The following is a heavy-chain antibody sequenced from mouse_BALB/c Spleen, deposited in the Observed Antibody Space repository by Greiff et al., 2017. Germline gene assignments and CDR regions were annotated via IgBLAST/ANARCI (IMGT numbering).Heavy chain of an antibody. CDR2: IYPYNGGT. V-gene: IGHV1S29*02. J-gene: IGHJ4*01. D-gene: IGHD1-2*01. CDR3: ARDNTTAHYYAMDY. CDR1: GYTFTDYN. Sequence: VQLQQSGPELVKPGASVKISCKASGYTFTDYNMHWVKQSHGKSLEWIGYIYPYNGGTGYNQKFKSKATLTVDNSSSTAYMELRSLTSEDSAVYYCARDNTTAHYYAMDYWGQGTSVTVSS.